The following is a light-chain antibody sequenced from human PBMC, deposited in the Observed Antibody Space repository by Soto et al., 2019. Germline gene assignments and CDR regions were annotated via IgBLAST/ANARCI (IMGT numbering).Light chain of an antibody. CDR1: KNDTGVYDF. V-gene: IGLV2-8*01. Sequence: QSALTQPPSASGSPGQSVTISCTGTKNDTGVYDFVSWYQHHPGKAPRLIIYEVVQRPSGVPDRFSGSKSGNTASLTVSGLQAADEADYFCKSYAGSNTYVLGSGTKVTVL. CDR2: EVV. J-gene: IGLJ1*01. CDR3: KSYAGSNTYV.